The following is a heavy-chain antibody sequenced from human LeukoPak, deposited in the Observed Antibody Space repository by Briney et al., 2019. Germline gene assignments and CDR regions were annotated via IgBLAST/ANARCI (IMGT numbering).Heavy chain of an antibody. V-gene: IGHV3-48*02. J-gene: IGHJ4*02. CDR2: ISSSSSTI. Sequence: PGGSLRLSCAASGFTFSSYSMNWVRQTPGKGLEWISFISSSSSTIYYADSVKGRFTISRDNAKDSLFLQMKSLRDEDTAVYYCARDRGYYFDYWGQGILVTVSS. CDR3: ARDRGYYFDY. CDR1: GFTFSSYS.